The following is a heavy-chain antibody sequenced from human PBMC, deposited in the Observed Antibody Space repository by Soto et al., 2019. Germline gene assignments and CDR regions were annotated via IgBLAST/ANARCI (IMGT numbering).Heavy chain of an antibody. D-gene: IGHD2-21*01. CDR1: GGSISSGGYY. J-gene: IGHJ6*02. Sequence: SETLSLTCTVSGGSISSGGYYWSWIRQHPGKGLEWIGYIYYSWSTYYNPSLKSRATISVDTSKNQFSLKLSSVTAADTAVYFCARGVWSGHPRYYYYGMDVWGQGTTVTVSS. V-gene: IGHV4-31*03. CDR2: IYYSWST. CDR3: ARGVWSGHPRYYYYGMDV.